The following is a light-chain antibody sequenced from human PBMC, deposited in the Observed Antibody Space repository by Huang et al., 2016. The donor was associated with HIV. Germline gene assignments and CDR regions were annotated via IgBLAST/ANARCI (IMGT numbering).Light chain of an antibody. CDR1: QSLLQSNGHKY. CDR3: MQAVQTPLT. CDR2: LGS. V-gene: IGKV2-28*01. Sequence: DIVMSQSPASLPVTPGEPASIPCRSSQSLLQSNGHKYLSWYLQKPGQSPQLLISLGSKRASGVSDRFSGSGSVADFTLKISRVEAEDVGVYYCMQAVQTPLTFGGGTKVEIK. J-gene: IGKJ4*01.